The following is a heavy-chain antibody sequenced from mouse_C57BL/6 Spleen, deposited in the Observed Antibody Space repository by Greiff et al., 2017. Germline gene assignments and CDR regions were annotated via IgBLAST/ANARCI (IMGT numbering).Heavy chain of an antibody. D-gene: IGHD1-1*01. J-gene: IGHJ3*01. Sequence: VQLQQPGAELVKPGASVKVSCKASGYTFTSYWMHWVKQRPGQGLEWIGRIHPSDSDTNSNQKFKGKATLTVDKSSSIAYMQLSSLTSEDSAVYYCASYYGSSYLFAYWGQGTLVTVSA. CDR3: ASYYGSSYLFAY. CDR1: GYTFTSYW. CDR2: IHPSDSDT. V-gene: IGHV1-74*01.